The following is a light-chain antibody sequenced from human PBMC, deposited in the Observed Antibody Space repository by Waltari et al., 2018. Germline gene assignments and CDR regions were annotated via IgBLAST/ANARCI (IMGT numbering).Light chain of an antibody. CDR2: AAS. V-gene: IGKV1-39*01. Sequence: DIQMTQSPSSLSASVGDTVTITCRASQSIGSFLNWHQQKPGKAPKLLIYAASTLESGVPSRFSGRESGTDFTLTITSLHPKDFATYYCQQSYNIPPSFGQGTKVEIK. CDR3: QQSYNIPPS. CDR1: QSIGSF. J-gene: IGKJ1*01.